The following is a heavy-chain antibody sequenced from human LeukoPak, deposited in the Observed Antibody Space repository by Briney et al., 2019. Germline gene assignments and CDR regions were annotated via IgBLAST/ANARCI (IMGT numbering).Heavy chain of an antibody. CDR2: IIPVLGIA. CDR3: ARAYYDSSGYLYFDY. CDR1: GGTFSSYT. J-gene: IGHJ4*02. Sequence: SVKVSCKASGGTFSSYTISWVRQAPGQGLEWMGRIIPVLGIANYAQKFQGRVTITADKSTSTAYMELSSLGSEDTAVYYCARAYYDSSGYLYFDYWGQGTLVTVSS. V-gene: IGHV1-69*02. D-gene: IGHD3-22*01.